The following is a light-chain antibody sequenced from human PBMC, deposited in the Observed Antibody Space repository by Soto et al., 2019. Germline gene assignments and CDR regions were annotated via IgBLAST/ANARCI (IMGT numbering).Light chain of an antibody. CDR1: QTISSW. Sequence: DIQMTHSPSTLSGSVGDRVTITFRASQTISSWLAWYQQKPGKAPKLLIYKASTLKSGVPSRFSGSGSGTEFTLTISSLQPDDFATYYCQHYNSYSEAFGQGTRWIS. CDR3: QHYNSYSEA. CDR2: KAS. J-gene: IGKJ1*01. V-gene: IGKV1-5*03.